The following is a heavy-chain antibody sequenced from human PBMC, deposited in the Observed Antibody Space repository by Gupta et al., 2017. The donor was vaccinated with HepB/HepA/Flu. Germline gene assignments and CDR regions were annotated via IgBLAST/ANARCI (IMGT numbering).Heavy chain of an antibody. Sequence: QLQLQESGPGLVKPSETLSLTCTVSGGSISSSSYYWGWIRQPPGKGLEWIGSIYYSGSTYYNPSLKSRVTISVDTSKNQFSLKLSSVTAADTAVYYCARPDTAMGAGDYYGMDVWGQGTTVTVSS. V-gene: IGHV4-39*01. J-gene: IGHJ6*02. CDR2: IYYSGST. CDR1: GGSISSSSYY. D-gene: IGHD5-18*01. CDR3: ARPDTAMGAGDYYGMDV.